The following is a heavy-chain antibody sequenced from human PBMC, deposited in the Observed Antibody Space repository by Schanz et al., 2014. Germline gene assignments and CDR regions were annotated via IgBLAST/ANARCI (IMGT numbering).Heavy chain of an antibody. V-gene: IGHV4-4*02. J-gene: IGHJ3*01. D-gene: IGHD2-21*01. CDR2: IFHSGTT. CDR1: GGSISSGVW. CDR3: TRSTLWSYDV. Sequence: QVQLQESGPGLVKPSGTLSLICVVSGGSISSGVWWTWARQSPGKGLELIGEIFHSGTTNYNPSLGSRVTISVAKSKTQFSLILSSMTAADTAVYYCTRSTLWSYDVWGRGTMVIVSS.